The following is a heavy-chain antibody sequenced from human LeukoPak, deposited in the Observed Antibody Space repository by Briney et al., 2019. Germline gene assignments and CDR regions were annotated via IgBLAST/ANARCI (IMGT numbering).Heavy chain of an antibody. CDR3: AREGTMIDDAFDI. D-gene: IGHD3-22*01. CDR2: IIPIFGTA. CDR1: GDNFSSYA. V-gene: IGHV1-69*13. J-gene: IGHJ3*02. Sequence: ASVKVSCKASGDNFSSYAISWVRQAPGQGLEWMGGIIPIFGTANYAQKFQGRVTITADESTSTAYMELSSLRSEDTAVYYCAREGTMIDDAFDIWGQGTMVTVSS.